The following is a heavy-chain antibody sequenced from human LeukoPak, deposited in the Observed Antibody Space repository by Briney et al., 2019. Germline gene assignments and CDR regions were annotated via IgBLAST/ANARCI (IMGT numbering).Heavy chain of an antibody. CDR1: GFAFSRHG. CDR3: ARDLGTGDRSGPDVFDI. Sequence: GGSLRLSCATSGFAFSRHGLHWVRQAPGKGLEWLAVIWNDGLNKRYADSVKGRFTISRDNAKNSLYLQMNSLRAEDTAVYYCARDLGTGDRSGPDVFDIWGQGTMVTVSS. CDR2: IWNDGLNK. D-gene: IGHD7-27*01. J-gene: IGHJ3*02. V-gene: IGHV3-33*01.